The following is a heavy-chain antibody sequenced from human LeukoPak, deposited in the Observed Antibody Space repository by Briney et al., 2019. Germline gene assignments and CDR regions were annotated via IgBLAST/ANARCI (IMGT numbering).Heavy chain of an antibody. V-gene: IGHV3-11*04. Sequence: GGSLRLSCAASGFTFSDYYMTWIRQAPGKGLEWVSKISSSGNTVYYADSVKGRFTISRDNAKNSLYLQMNSLRVEDTAVYYCAREDCTGSYCYYFDPGGQGTLATVSS. D-gene: IGHD2-8*02. CDR1: GFTFSDYY. J-gene: IGHJ4*02. CDR2: ISSSGNTV. CDR3: AREDCTGSYCYYFDP.